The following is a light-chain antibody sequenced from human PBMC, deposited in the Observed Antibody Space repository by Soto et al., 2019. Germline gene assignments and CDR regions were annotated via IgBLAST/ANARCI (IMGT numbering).Light chain of an antibody. J-gene: IGKJ1*01. CDR3: QHYNSYSEA. CDR1: QTISSW. CDR2: KAS. Sequence: DIQMTHSPSTLAGSVGDRVTITCRASQTISSWLASYQQKPGKAPKLLIYKASTLKSGVPSRFSGSGSGTEFTLTISSLQPDDFATYYCQHYNSYSEAFGQGTKVDIK. V-gene: IGKV1-5*03.